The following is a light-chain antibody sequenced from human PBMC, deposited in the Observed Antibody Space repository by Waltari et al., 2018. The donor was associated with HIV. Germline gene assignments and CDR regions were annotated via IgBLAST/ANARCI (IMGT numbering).Light chain of an antibody. CDR2: AAS. CDR3: QQVNMPFT. J-gene: IGKJ3*01. Sequence: DIQLTQSPSFLSASVGDSVTVTCRAGQGISTYLAWYQQKPGKAPKLLIYAASTLQTGVPSRCSGSGSGTEFTLTISSLQPEDVATYYCQQVNMPFTFGPGTKVDIK. V-gene: IGKV1-9*01. CDR1: QGISTY.